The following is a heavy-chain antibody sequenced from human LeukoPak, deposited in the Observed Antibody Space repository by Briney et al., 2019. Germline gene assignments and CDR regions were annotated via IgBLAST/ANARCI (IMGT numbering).Heavy chain of an antibody. CDR3: ATELQEKYCSSTSCRYYFDY. Sequence: GGSLRLSCAASGVTFSSYGMHWVRQAPARGVLWGAFIRYDGSSKYYTDSVKGRFTISRDNSKNTLYLQMNRLRAEDTAVYYCATELQEKYCSSTSCRYYFDYWGQGTLVTVSS. V-gene: IGHV3-30*02. J-gene: IGHJ4*02. CDR1: GVTFSSYG. CDR2: IRYDGSSK. D-gene: IGHD2-2*01.